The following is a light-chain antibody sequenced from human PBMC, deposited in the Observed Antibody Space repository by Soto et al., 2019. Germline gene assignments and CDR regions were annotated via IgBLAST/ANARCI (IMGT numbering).Light chain of an antibody. CDR2: EVT. CDR1: SSDVGSYNL. Sequence: QSVLTQPASVSGSPGQSITISCTGTSSDVGSYNLVSWYQHHPGKAPKLIIYEVTKRPSGVSYRFSGSKSGNKASLTISGLRAEDEAVYHCCSYAGTSTFLVFGGGTKLTVL. CDR3: CSYAGTSTFLV. J-gene: IGLJ2*01. V-gene: IGLV2-23*02.